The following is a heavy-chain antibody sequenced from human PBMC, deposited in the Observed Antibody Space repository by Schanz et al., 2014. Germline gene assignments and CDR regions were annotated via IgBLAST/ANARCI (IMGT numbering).Heavy chain of an antibody. CDR1: GFTFSSYA. V-gene: IGHV3-33*08. CDR2: IWYDGSNK. J-gene: IGHJ2*01. Sequence: VQLVESGGGLVQPGGSLRLSCAASGFTFSSYAMSWVRQAPGKGLEWVAVIWYDGSNKYYADSVKGRFTISRDNTKNSLFLQLNSLRADDTAVYYCARNRGSGGQNWYFDLWGRGTLVTVSS. D-gene: IGHD1-26*01. CDR3: ARNRGSGGQNWYFDL.